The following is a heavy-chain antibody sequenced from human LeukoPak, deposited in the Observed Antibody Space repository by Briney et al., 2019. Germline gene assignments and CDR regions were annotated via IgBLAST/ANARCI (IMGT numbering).Heavy chain of an antibody. V-gene: IGHV3-74*01. CDR3: AREWSQFGELPDY. CDR2: TKSDGSST. J-gene: IGHJ4*02. D-gene: IGHD3-10*01. Sequence: GGSLRLSCAASGFTFSNHWMHWVRQAPGKGLVWVSRTKSDGSSTTYADSVKGRFTISRDNAKNTLYLQMSSLRPEDTAVYYCAREWSQFGELPDYWGQGTLVTVSS. CDR1: GFTFSNHW.